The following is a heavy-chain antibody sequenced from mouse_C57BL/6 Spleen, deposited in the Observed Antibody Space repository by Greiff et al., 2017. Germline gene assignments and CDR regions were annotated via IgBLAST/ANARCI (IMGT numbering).Heavy chain of an antibody. J-gene: IGHJ2*01. CDR1: GYAFTNYL. D-gene: IGHD2-1*01. Sequence: QVQLQQSGAELVRPGTSVKVSCKASGYAFTNYLIEWVKQRPGQGLEWIGVINPGSGGTNYNETFKGKATLTADKSSSTAYMPLSSLRSEDSAVYFCARDYGNYGYYFDYWGQGTTLTVSS. CDR3: ARDYGNYGYYFDY. V-gene: IGHV1-54*01. CDR2: INPGSGGT.